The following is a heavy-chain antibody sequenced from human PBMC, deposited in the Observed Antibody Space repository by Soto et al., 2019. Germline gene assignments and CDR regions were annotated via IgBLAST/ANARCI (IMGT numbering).Heavy chain of an antibody. D-gene: IGHD3-3*01. CDR2: ISSSSSTI. Sequence: GWSLRLSCAASGFTFSSYSMNWVRQAPGKGLEWVSYISSSSSTIYYADSVKGRFTISRDNAKNSLYLQMNSLRAEDTAVYYCARDLFPYDFWSGYYLPDMDVWGKGTTVTVSS. J-gene: IGHJ6*03. CDR3: ARDLFPYDFWSGYYLPDMDV. V-gene: IGHV3-48*01. CDR1: GFTFSSYS.